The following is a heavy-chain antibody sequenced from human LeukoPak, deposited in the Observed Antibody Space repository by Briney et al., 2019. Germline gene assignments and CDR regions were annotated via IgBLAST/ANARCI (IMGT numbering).Heavy chain of an antibody. J-gene: IGHJ2*01. CDR1: GLTFSNYA. CDR2: ISGSGGST. CDR3: AKDLVPGAISYWYFDL. D-gene: IGHD3-10*01. Sequence: PGGSLRLSCAASGLTFSNYAMSWVRQAPGKGLEWVSAISGSGGSTYYADSVKGRFTISRDNSKNTLYLQMNSLRAEDTAVYYCAKDLVPGAISYWYFDLWGRGTLVTVSS. V-gene: IGHV3-23*01.